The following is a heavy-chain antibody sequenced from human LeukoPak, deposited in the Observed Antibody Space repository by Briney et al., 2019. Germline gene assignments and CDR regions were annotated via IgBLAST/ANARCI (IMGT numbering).Heavy chain of an antibody. D-gene: IGHD6-13*01. CDR1: GYTFTGYC. Sequence: ASVKVSCKASGYTFTGYCIHWVRQAPGLGLEWMGRISPSSGITNYAQKFQGRVTMTRDTSISTAYMELNRMRSDDTAVYYCARYDSRWYGDYWGQGTLVTVSS. V-gene: IGHV1-2*02. CDR3: ARYDSRWYGDY. J-gene: IGHJ4*02. CDR2: ISPSSGIT.